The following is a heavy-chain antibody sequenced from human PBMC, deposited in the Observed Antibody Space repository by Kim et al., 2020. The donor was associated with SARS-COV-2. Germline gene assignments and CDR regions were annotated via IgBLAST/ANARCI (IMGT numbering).Heavy chain of an antibody. D-gene: IGHD6-19*01. CDR2: T. CDR3: ATRSSGWYFDY. V-gene: IGHV4-4*08. Sequence: TNYNPSLTSRVTMSVDTSKNQFSLRLSSVSAADTAVYYCATRSSGWYFDYWGQGTLVTVSS. J-gene: IGHJ4*02.